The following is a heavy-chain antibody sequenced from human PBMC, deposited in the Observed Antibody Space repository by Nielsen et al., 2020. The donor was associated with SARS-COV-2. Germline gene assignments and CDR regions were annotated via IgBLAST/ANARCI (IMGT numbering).Heavy chain of an antibody. CDR3: ARDMVRGLITPLYYFDY. CDR2: ISYDGSNN. J-gene: IGHJ4*02. CDR1: GFTFSSYA. V-gene: IGHV3-30-3*01. D-gene: IGHD3-10*01. Sequence: GGPLRLPCAAPGFTFSSYARHWVRQAPGKGLEWVAVISYDGSNNYYADAMKGRFTISRDNSKNTLYLQMNSLRAEETAVYYCARDMVRGLITPLYYFDYWGQGTLVTVSS.